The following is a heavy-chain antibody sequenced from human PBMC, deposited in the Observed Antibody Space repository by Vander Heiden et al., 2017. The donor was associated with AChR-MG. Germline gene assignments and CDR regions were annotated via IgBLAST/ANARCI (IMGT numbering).Heavy chain of an antibody. CDR2: MDPASGDA. CDR3: ATGDEVPRRGHFHSSLDV. D-gene: IGHD6-6*01. Sequence: QVQLLQSGAEVKQPAASVKAFCKASAYTFTNYEIHRLRQATAPALDWLGWMDPASGDAGFGQKFQGRVTMTRESSKNTAYMELARLRSDDSAVYYCATGDEVPRRGHFHSSLDVWGQGTTVTVSS. CDR1: AYTFTNYE. V-gene: IGHV1-8*02. J-gene: IGHJ6*02.